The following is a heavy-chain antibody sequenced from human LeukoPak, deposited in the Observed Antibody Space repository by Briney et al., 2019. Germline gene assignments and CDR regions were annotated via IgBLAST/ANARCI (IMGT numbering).Heavy chain of an antibody. V-gene: IGHV1-18*01. CDR1: GYTFTSYG. D-gene: IGHD2-2*01. Sequence: ASVKVSCKASGYTFTSYGISWVRQAPGQGLEWMGWISAYNGNTNYAQKLQGRVTMATDTSTSTAYMELRSLRSDDTAVYYCARAPPVGSRWAFDIWGQGTMVTVSS. CDR2: ISAYNGNT. CDR3: ARAPPVGSRWAFDI. J-gene: IGHJ3*02.